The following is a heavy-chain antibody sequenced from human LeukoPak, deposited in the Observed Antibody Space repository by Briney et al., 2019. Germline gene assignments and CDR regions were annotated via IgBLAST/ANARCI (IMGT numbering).Heavy chain of an antibody. V-gene: IGHV4-31*03. Sequence: SETLSLTCTVSGGSISSGGYCWSWIRQHPGKGLEWIGYIYYSGSTYYNPSLKSRVTISVDTSKNQFSLKLSSVTAADTAVYYCAREYSSSFDYWGQGTLVTVSS. CDR3: AREYSSSFDY. J-gene: IGHJ4*02. CDR2: IYYSGST. D-gene: IGHD6-6*01. CDR1: GGSISSGGYC.